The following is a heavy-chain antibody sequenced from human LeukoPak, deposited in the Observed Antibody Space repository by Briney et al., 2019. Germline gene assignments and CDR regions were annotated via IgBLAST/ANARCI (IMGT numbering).Heavy chain of an antibody. V-gene: IGHV4-4*02. CDR2: IYHSGST. J-gene: IGHJ4*02. D-gene: IGHD2-15*01. Sequence: SGTLSLTCAVSGGSISSSNWWSWVRQPPGKGLEWIGEIYHSGSTNYNPSLKSRVTISVDKSKNQFSLKLSSVTAADTAVYYCARIYCSGGSCLGGFDYWGQGTLVTVSS. CDR3: ARIYCSGGSCLGGFDY. CDR1: GGSISSSNW.